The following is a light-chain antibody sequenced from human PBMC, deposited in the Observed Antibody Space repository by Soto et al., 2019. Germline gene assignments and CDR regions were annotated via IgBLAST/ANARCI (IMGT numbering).Light chain of an antibody. V-gene: IGLV7-46*01. CDR1: TGALTSSHF. CDR2: DTN. J-gene: IGLJ3*02. CDR3: LLAFGSARV. Sequence: QAVVTQEPSLTVSPGGTVTLTCGSSTGALTSSHFPYWYQQKPGQAPRALIYDTNSKHSWTPGRFSGSLLGGKAALTLSGPQPEDEAEYYFLLAFGSARVFGGGTKVTVL.